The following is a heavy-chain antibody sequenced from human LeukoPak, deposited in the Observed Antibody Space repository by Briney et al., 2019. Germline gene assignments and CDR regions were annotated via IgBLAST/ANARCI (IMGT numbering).Heavy chain of an antibody. V-gene: IGHV1-69*04. CDR2: IIPILGIA. CDR3: ARDSPVAAAPFDY. Sequence: GASVKVSCTASGGTFSSYAISWVRQAPGQGLEWMGRIIPILGIANYAQKFQGRVTITADKSTSTAYMELSSLRSEDTAVYYCARDSPVAAAPFDYWGQGTLVTVSS. D-gene: IGHD2-15*01. CDR1: GGTFSSYA. J-gene: IGHJ4*02.